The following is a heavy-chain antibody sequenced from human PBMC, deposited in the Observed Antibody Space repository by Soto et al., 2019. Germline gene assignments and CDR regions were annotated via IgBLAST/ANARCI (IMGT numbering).Heavy chain of an antibody. CDR2: IWYDGSNK. D-gene: IGHD3-3*01. CDR3: ARGMGVACAATDGYFDL. Sequence: QVQLVESGGGVVQPGRSLRLSCAASGFTFSSYGMHWVRQAPGKGLEWVAVIWYDGSNKYYSDSVKGSFTISRDNSKNTLYLEMNRLRSEDTAVYYCARGMGVACAATDGYFDLWGRGTLVTVSS. J-gene: IGHJ2*01. CDR1: GFTFSSYG. V-gene: IGHV3-33*01.